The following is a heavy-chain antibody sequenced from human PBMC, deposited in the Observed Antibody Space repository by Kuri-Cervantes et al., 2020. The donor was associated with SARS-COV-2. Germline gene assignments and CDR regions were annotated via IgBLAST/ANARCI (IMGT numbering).Heavy chain of an antibody. CDR2: ITAAGAE. J-gene: IGHJ3*01. D-gene: IGHD6-13*01. CDR3: AKEGIASYDPLDV. CDR1: GFTFSNYD. Sequence: GESLKISCAASGFTFSNYDIHWVRQVPGKGLEWVPAITAAGAEFHAGSVRGRFTVSRENAKTSAYLQMNSLTADDTAVYYCAKEGIASYDPLDVWGLGTMVTVSS. V-gene: IGHV3-13*01.